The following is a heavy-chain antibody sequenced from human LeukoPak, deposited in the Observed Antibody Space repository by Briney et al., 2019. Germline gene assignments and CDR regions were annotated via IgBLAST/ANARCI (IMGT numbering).Heavy chain of an antibody. CDR1: GFIVSSSY. Sequence: GGSLRLSCTASGFIVSSSYMSWVRQAPGKGLEWVSVIYSDGSTYYADSVKGRFTISRDNSKNTLDLQMTGLRAEDTAVYYCARERGRGRDSPWFDYWGQGTLVTVSS. CDR2: IYSDGST. V-gene: IGHV3-53*01. CDR3: ARERGRGRDSPWFDY. D-gene: IGHD1-26*01. J-gene: IGHJ4*02.